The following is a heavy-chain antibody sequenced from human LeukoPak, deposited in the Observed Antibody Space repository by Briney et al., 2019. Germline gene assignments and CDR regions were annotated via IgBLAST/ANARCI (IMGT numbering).Heavy chain of an antibody. D-gene: IGHD4-4*01. CDR1: GFTFSIYA. CDR3: AKDISNRPVSY. J-gene: IGHJ4*02. Sequence: GGSLRLSSAASGFTFSIYAMSWVRQAPGKGLEWVSAISGSGGSTYYADSVKGRFTISRDNSKNTLYLQMNSLRAEDTAVYYCAKDISNRPVSYWGQGTLVTVSS. V-gene: IGHV3-23*01. CDR2: ISGSGGST.